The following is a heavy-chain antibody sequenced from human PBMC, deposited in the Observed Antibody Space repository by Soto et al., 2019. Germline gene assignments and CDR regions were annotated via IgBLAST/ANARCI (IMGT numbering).Heavy chain of an antibody. Sequence: ASVKVSCKASGYTFTDYYIHWVRQAPGQRLEWMGWINAGNGNTKYSQKFQGRVTITRDTSASTAYMELSSLRSEDTAVYYCASTFGGVTPGYYYYYYYMDVWRKGTTVTVSS. D-gene: IGHD3-16*01. CDR1: GYTFTDYY. CDR3: ASTFGGVTPGYYYYYYYMDV. CDR2: INAGNGNT. J-gene: IGHJ6*03. V-gene: IGHV1-3*01.